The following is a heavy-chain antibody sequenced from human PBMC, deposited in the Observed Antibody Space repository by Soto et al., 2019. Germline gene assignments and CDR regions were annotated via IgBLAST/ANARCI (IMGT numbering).Heavy chain of an antibody. CDR1: GGSISSGGYS. CDR2: TYQSGSA. CDR3: ARDYYGMDV. V-gene: IGHV4-30-2*06. Sequence: SETLSLTCTVSGGSISSGGYSWTWIRQSPGKGLEWIGYTYQSGSAYYNPSLKSRVTISVDRFKNQFSLNLTSVTAADTAVYYCARDYYGMDVWGQGTTVTVSS. J-gene: IGHJ6*02.